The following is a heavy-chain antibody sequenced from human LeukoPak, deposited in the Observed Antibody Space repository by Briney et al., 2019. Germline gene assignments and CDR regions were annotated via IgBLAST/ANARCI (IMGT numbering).Heavy chain of an antibody. CDR2: IKSKTDGGTT. J-gene: IGHJ5*02. CDR3: TTDPLGGDYYNWFDP. CDR1: GFTFSNAW. D-gene: IGHD4-17*01. Sequence: GGSLRLSCAASGFTFSNAWMSRVRQAPGKGLEWVGRIKSKTDGGTTDYAAPVKGRFTISREASKNTLHLQMNSLKTEDTAVYYCTTDPLGGDYYNWFDPWGQGTLVTVSS. V-gene: IGHV3-15*01.